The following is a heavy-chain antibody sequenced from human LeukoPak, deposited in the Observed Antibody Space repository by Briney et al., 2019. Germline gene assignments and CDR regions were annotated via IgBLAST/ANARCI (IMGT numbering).Heavy chain of an antibody. CDR2: INHAGAT. Sequence: SETLSLTCALYGGSFTYYYWTWLRQSPGKGLEWIGEINHAGATDYNPSLKSRVTISVDTSKNQFSLKLSSVTAADTAVHYCARGHCSGGSCYVTGAFDIWGQGTVVTVSS. V-gene: IGHV4-34*01. J-gene: IGHJ3*02. CDR1: GGSFTYYY. CDR3: ARGHCSGGSCYVTGAFDI. D-gene: IGHD2-15*01.